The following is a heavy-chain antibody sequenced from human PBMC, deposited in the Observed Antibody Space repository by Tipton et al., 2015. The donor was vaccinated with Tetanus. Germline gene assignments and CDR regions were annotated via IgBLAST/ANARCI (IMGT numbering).Heavy chain of an antibody. CDR3: ARLSTTVTPRAFDV. CDR2: IFHSGSS. Sequence: TLSLTCDVSGASISSAAWTWIRQPSGKGLEWIGHIFHSGSSYYNPSLESRVTISLDTSKNRFSLKLTSVTAADAAVYYCARLSTTVTPRAFDVWGQGTMVTVSS. J-gene: IGHJ3*01. CDR1: GASISSAA. V-gene: IGHV4-30-2*03. D-gene: IGHD4-17*01.